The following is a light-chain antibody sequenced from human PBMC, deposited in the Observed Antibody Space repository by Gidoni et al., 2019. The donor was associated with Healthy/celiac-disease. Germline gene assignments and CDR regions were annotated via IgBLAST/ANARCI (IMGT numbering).Light chain of an antibody. CDR3: QAWDSSTVV. V-gene: IGLV3-1*01. CDR1: KLGDKY. J-gene: IGLJ2*01. CDR2: QDS. Sequence: SYELTQPPSVSASPGQTASITCSGDKLGDKYACWYQQKPGQSPLLVIYQDSKRPSGIPERFSGSNSGNTATLTISGTQAMDEADYYCQAWDSSTVVFGGGTKLTVL.